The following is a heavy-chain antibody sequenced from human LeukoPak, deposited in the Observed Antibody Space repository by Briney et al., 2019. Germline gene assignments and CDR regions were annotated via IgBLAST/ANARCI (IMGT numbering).Heavy chain of an antibody. CDR3: ARGSAAIRDFDY. CDR1: GYTFTSYY. CDR2: INPSGGST. D-gene: IGHD2-2*01. Sequence: ASVKVSCKAPGYTFTSYYMHWVRQAPGQGLEWMGIINPSGGSTSYAQKFQGRVTMTRDMSTSTVYMELSSLRSEDTAVYYCARGSAAIRDFDYWGQGTLVTVSS. V-gene: IGHV1-46*01. J-gene: IGHJ4*02.